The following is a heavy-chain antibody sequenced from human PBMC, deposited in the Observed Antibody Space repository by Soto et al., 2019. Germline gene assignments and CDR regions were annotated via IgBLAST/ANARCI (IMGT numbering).Heavy chain of an antibody. V-gene: IGHV4-61*01. J-gene: IGHJ5*02. CDR3: ERTYYDILPGYSFDP. CDR2: IYYSGST. Sequence: SETLSLTCTVSGGSVSSGSYYWSWIRQPPGKGLEWIGYIYYSGSTNYNPSLKSRVTISVDTSKNQFSLKLSSVTAADTAVYYCERTYYDILPGYSFDPWGQGTMVTVYS. D-gene: IGHD3-9*01. CDR1: GGSVSSGSYY.